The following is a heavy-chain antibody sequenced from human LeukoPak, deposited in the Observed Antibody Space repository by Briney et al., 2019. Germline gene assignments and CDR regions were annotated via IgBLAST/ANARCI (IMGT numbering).Heavy chain of an antibody. CDR2: ISSSSSYI. J-gene: IGHJ4*02. CDR3: ASGRYSYGRALAY. V-gene: IGHV3-21*04. CDR1: GFTFSSYS. Sequence: GGSLRLSCAASGFTFSSYSMNWVRQAPGKGLEWVSSISSSSSYIYYADSVKGRFTISRDDAQNSLYLQMSSLRAEDTAVYFCASGRYSYGRALAYWGQGTLVTVSS. D-gene: IGHD5-18*01.